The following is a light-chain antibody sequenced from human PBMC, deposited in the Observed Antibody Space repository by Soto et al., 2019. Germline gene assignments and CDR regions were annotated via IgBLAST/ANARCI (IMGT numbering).Light chain of an antibody. CDR3: LLYYGGAQL. V-gene: IGLV7-43*01. J-gene: IGLJ2*01. CDR2: NTI. CDR1: TGAVTSGYF. Sequence: QTVVTQEPSLTVSPGGTVTLTCASSTGAVTSGYFPSWFQQKPGQAPTALIYNTINKHSWTPARFSGSLLEGKAALTLSGVQPEDEAEYYCLLYYGGAQLFGGGTKVTVL.